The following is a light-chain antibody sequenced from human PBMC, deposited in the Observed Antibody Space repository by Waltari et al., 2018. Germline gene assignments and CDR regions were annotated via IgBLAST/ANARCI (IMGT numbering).Light chain of an antibody. CDR1: SSDVGGFNY. CDR3: SSYAGTNNVV. Sequence: QSALTQPPSASGSPGQSVTISCTATSSDVGGFNYVSWYQQHPGKAPKLMIYEVNKRPSGVPDRFSGSKSGNTASLTVSGLQAEDEGDYYCSSYAGTNNVVFGGGTKLTVL. J-gene: IGLJ2*01. V-gene: IGLV2-8*01. CDR2: EVN.